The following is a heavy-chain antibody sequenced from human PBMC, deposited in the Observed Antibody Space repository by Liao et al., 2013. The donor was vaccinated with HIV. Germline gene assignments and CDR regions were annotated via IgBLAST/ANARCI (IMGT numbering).Heavy chain of an antibody. CDR1: GGSISTYY. D-gene: IGHD5-12*01. J-gene: IGHJ4*02. Sequence: QVHLQESGPGLVKPSETLSLTCTVSGGSISTYYWSWIRQPAGKRLEWIGRIYTSGSTKYNPSLKSRVSISVETSKNQFSLNLSSVTAADTAVYYCARGLPTRLRTQRPFDYWGQGTLVTVSS. V-gene: IGHV4-4*07. CDR2: IYTSGST. CDR3: ARGLPTRLRTQRPFDY.